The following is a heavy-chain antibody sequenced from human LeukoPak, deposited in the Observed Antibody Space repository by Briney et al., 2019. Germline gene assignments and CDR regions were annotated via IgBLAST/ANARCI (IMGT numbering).Heavy chain of an antibody. CDR1: GFTFSSSV. CDR2: IKSKNVGGTT. CDR3: TSHAAFDP. J-gene: IGHJ5*02. V-gene: IGHV3-15*01. Sequence: AGGSLRLSCAASGFTFSSSVMSWVRQAPGKGLEWVGRIKSKNVGGTTDYAAPVKGRFTISRDDSKNTVYLQMNSLKIEDTAVYYCTSHAAFDPWGQGTLVTVSS.